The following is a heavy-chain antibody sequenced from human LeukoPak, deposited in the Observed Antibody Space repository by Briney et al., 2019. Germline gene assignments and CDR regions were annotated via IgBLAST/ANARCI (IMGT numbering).Heavy chain of an antibody. CDR1: GFTVSNNY. D-gene: IGHD3-16*01. Sequence: GGSLRLSCAASGFTVSNNYMNWVRQAPGKGLEWVSTIYSGGSKYYADPVKGRFTISRDNSKNTLYLQMNSLRAEDTALYYCATGEFYFDFWGQGTLVTVSS. J-gene: IGHJ4*02. CDR2: IYSGGSK. V-gene: IGHV3-53*01. CDR3: ATGEFYFDF.